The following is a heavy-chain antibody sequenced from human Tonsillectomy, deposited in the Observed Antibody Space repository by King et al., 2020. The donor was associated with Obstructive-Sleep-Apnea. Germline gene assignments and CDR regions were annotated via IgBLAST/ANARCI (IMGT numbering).Heavy chain of an antibody. CDR2: IKNKDNKYTT. V-gene: IGHV3-72*01. Sequence: DVQLVESGGGLVQTGGSLRLSCAASGFTFSEHYMDWVRQAPGKGPEWVGRIKNKDNKYTTEYAASVKGRFTISRDDSQNSLYLPMNSLRTEDTAVYYCAKDLGSPIVGTQWGQGTPVTV. CDR1: GFTFSEHY. CDR3: AKDLGSPIVGTQ. J-gene: IGHJ4*02. D-gene: IGHD1-26*01.